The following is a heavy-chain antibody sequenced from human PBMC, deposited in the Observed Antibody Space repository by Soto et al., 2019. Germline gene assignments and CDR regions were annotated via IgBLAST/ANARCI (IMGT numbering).Heavy chain of an antibody. J-gene: IGHJ5*02. Sequence: PSETLSLTCTVSGGSFSSTNYYWGWIRQTPGKGLEWIGSVYSSGSSYYNPSLKSRVTISVDMSKNQFSLSLTSVTAADTAVYYCARNWNDNPAENWFDPWGQGTLVTVS. CDR3: ARNWNDNPAENWFDP. CDR2: VYSSGSS. D-gene: IGHD1-1*01. CDR1: GGSFSSTNYY. V-gene: IGHV4-39*01.